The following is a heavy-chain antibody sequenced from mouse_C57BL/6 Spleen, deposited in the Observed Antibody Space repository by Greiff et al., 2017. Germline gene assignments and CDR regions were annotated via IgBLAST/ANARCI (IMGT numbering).Heavy chain of an antibody. V-gene: IGHV2-5*01. CDR3: AKRGTDAMDY. J-gene: IGHJ4*01. Sequence: VKLVESGPGLVQPSQSLSITSTVSGFSLTSYGVHWVRQSPGKGLEWLGVIWRGGSTDYNAAFMSRLSITKDNSKSQVFFKMNSLQADDTAIYYCAKRGTDAMDYWGQGTSVTVSS. D-gene: IGHD3-3*01. CDR1: GFSLTSYG. CDR2: IWRGGST.